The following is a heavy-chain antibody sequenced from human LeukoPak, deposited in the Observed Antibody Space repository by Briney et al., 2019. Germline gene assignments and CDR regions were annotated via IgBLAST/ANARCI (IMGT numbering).Heavy chain of an antibody. J-gene: IGHJ4*02. CDR1: GFTFSSYS. Sequence: GGSLRLSCAASGFTFSSYSMNWVRQAPGKGLEWVSSISTSSSYIYYAASVKGRFTISRDNAKNSLYLQMNSLRAEDTAVYYCARDSVVGGSSDYWGQGTLVTVSS. CDR2: ISTSSSYI. CDR3: ARDSVVGGSSDY. V-gene: IGHV3-21*01. D-gene: IGHD1-26*01.